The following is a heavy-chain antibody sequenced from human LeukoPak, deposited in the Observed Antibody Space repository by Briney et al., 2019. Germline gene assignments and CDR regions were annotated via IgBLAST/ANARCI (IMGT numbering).Heavy chain of an antibody. Sequence: GGSLRLSCAASGFTFSSYAMHWVRQAPGKGLEWVAVISYDGSNKYYADSVKGRFTISRDNSKNTLYLQMNSLRAEDTAVYYCAKGTMVRWDVWGQGTTVTVSS. CDR2: ISYDGSNK. D-gene: IGHD3-10*01. J-gene: IGHJ6*02. CDR3: AKGTMVRWDV. V-gene: IGHV3-30-3*01. CDR1: GFTFSSYA.